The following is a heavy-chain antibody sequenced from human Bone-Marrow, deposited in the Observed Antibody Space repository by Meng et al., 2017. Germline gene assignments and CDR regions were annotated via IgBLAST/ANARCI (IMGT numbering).Heavy chain of an antibody. Sequence: QIQEWFRAPVTLSVTLSLPCVVSGGSIRSIAWWSWVRQPPGKGLEWIGEIYHGGDTNYNPSLKSRVTIAIDKSKNQFSLKLSSVTAADTAVYYCASWIYSCGWQWGQGALVTVSS. CDR1: GGSIRSIAW. V-gene: IGHV4/OR15-8*02. J-gene: IGHJ4*02. D-gene: IGHD6-19*01. CDR3: ASWIYSCGWQ. CDR2: IYHGGDT.